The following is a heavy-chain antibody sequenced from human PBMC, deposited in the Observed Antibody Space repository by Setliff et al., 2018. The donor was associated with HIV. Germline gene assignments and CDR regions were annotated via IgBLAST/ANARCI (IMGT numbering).Heavy chain of an antibody. CDR3: ARGRGRYYDSRSYLDY. Sequence: PSETLSLTCTVSRASIGSNSYFWGWIRQPPGKGLEWIGNIYYTGNTYYDPSLQSRVTISLDTSKNQFPLRLNSVTAADTAVYYCARGRGRYYDSRSYLDYWGQGTLVTVSS. D-gene: IGHD3-22*01. V-gene: IGHV4-39*01. CDR1: RASIGSNSYF. J-gene: IGHJ4*02. CDR2: IYYTGNT.